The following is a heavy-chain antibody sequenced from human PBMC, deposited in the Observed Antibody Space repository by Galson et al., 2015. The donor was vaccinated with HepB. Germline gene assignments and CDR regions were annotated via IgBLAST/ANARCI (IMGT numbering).Heavy chain of an antibody. J-gene: IGHJ1*01. V-gene: IGHV3-33*08. Sequence: RLSCAASXXXFSSYXXHWVXXAPGKGLEXXXVIWYDGXXXYYADSVKGRFTISSDNSKNALYLXMNSLXAEDTXVHYCAXGVYYGXXWFQIWGQGPMVTXXS. CDR1: XXXFSSYX. D-gene: IGHD3-10*01. CDR2: IWYDGXXX. CDR3: AXGVYYGXXWFQI.